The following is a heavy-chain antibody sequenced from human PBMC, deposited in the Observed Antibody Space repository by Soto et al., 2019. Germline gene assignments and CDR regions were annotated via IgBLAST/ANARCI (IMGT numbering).Heavy chain of an antibody. CDR2: IYYSGST. V-gene: IGHV4-39*01. J-gene: IGHJ6*02. CDR3: ARHAEGGYYGMDV. CDR1: GGYISSSSYY. Sequence: SETLSLTCTVSGGYISSSSYYWGWIRQPPGKGLEWIGSIYYSGSTYYNPSLKSRVTISVDTSKNQFSLKLSSVTAADTAVYYCARHAEGGYYGMDVWGQGTTVTVSS.